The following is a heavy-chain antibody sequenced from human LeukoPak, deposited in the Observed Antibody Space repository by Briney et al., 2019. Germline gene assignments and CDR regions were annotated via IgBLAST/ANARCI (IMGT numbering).Heavy chain of an antibody. V-gene: IGHV4-34*01. Sequence: SETLSLTCVVYGGSFSGYYWSWIRQPPGKGLEWIGEINHSGSTNYNPSLKSRVTMSVDTSKNQFSLKLSSVTAADTAVYYCARDQGTIFGVVVGNNWFDPWGQGTLVTVSS. J-gene: IGHJ5*02. CDR1: GGSFSGYY. D-gene: IGHD3-3*01. CDR2: INHSGST. CDR3: ARDQGTIFGVVVGNNWFDP.